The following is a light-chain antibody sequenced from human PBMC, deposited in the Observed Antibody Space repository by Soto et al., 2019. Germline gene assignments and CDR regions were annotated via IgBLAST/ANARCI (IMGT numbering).Light chain of an antibody. CDR1: RSVTSNY. J-gene: IGKJ2*01. Sequence: EIVLTQSPGTLSLSPGERATLSCRASRSVTSNYLGWYQQKPGQAPRLLIYGASSRATGIPDRFSGSGSGTEFTLTVSRLEPEDFALYYCQQYASSPFTFGLGTKLEI. CDR3: QQYASSPFT. CDR2: GAS. V-gene: IGKV3-20*01.